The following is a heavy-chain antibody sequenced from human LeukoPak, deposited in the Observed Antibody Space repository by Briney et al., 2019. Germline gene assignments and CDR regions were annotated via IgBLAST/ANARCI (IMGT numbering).Heavy chain of an antibody. J-gene: IGHJ4*02. CDR2: ISYDGSNK. V-gene: IGHV3-30*18. D-gene: IGHD3-22*01. Sequence: PGGSLRLSCAASGFTFSSYGIHWVRQAPGKGLEWVALISYDGSNKYYADSVKGRFTISRDNSKNTLYLQMNSLRAEDTAVYSCAKSLMIVVLNSFDYWGQGTLVTVSS. CDR1: GFTFSSYG. CDR3: AKSLMIVVLNSFDY.